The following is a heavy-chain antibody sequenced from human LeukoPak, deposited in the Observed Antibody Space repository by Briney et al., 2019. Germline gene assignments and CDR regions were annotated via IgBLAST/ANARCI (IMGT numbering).Heavy chain of an antibody. V-gene: IGHV1-18*01. D-gene: IGHD1-14*01. CDR1: GYTFTNYG. J-gene: IGHJ4*02. CDR2: ISANDGYA. CDR3: ARAPPGFTLGPGDY. Sequence: ASVKASCKTSGYTFTNYGITWVRQAPGQGLEWVGWISANDGYAKYAQKVQGRVTMTTDTPTSTAYMELRSLTSDDTAVYSCARAPPGFTLGPGDYWGQGTLVTVSA.